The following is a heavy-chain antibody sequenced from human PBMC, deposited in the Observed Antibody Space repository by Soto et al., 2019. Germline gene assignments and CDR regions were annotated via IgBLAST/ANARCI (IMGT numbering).Heavy chain of an antibody. D-gene: IGHD2-15*01. V-gene: IGHV1-58*02. CDR3: AAGETLPTLFDY. CDR2: IVVGSGNT. Sequence: QMQLVQSGPEVKKPGTSVKVSCKASGFTFTSSAMQSVRQARGQRLEWIGWIVVGSGNTNYAQKFQERVTITRDMSTSTAYMELSSLRSEDTAVYYCAAGETLPTLFDYWGQGTLVTVSS. CDR1: GFTFTSSA. J-gene: IGHJ4*02.